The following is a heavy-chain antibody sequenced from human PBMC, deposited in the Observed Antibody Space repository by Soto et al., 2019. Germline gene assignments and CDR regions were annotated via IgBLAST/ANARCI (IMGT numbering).Heavy chain of an antibody. J-gene: IGHJ4*02. CDR2: INAGNGNT. V-gene: IGHV1-3*05. D-gene: IGHD6-19*01. CDR1: GYTFTGYA. Sequence: QVQLVQSGAEEKKPGASVKVSCKASGYTFTGYAMHWVRQAPGQRLEWMGWINAGNGNTKYSQKFQARVTITRDTSASTAYMELSSLRSEDTAVYYCARAVAVPADFAYWGQGTLVTVSS. CDR3: ARAVAVPADFAY.